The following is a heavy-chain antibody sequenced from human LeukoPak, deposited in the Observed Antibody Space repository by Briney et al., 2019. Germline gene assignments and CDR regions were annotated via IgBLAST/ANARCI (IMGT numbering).Heavy chain of an antibody. D-gene: IGHD3-22*01. Sequence: KPSETLSLTCTVSGGSISSDSYYWGWIRQPPGRGLEWIGNIYHRGSTYYNPSLKSRVTISVDTSERQFSLKLSSVTAADTAAYYCARHMTVTYDAFDIWGQGTMVTVSS. CDR2: IYHRGST. CDR3: ARHMTVTYDAFDI. CDR1: GGSISSDSYY. V-gene: IGHV4-39*01. J-gene: IGHJ3*02.